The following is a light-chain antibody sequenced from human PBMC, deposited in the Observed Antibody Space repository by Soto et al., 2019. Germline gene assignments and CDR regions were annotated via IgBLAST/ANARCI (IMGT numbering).Light chain of an antibody. CDR3: QQYGSSVYT. CDR2: GAS. V-gene: IGKV3-20*01. J-gene: IGKJ2*01. Sequence: EIVLTQSPGTLSLSPGEGASLSCKASQSVYNNYLAWYQHKPGWSPRLLIYGASSRAAGIPDRFSGSGSGTDFTLTITRLEPEDFAIYYCQQYGSSVYTFGQGTKVEI. CDR1: QSVYNNY.